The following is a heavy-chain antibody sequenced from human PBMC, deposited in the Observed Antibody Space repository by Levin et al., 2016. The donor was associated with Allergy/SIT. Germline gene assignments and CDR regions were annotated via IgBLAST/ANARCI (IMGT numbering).Heavy chain of an antibody. D-gene: IGHD4-17*01. Sequence: WIRQPPGKGLEWIGYIYYSGSTYYNPSLKSRVTISVDTSKNQFSLKLSSVTAADTAVYYCARGDTDYGDYDAFDIWGRRDEWSPSPQ. CDR3: ARGDTDYGDYDAFDI. CDR2: IYYSGST. J-gene: IGHJ3*02. V-gene: IGHV4-31*02.